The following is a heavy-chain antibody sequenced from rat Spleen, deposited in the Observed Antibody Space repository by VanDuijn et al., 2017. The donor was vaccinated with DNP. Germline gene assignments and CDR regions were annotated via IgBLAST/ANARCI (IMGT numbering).Heavy chain of an antibody. D-gene: IGHD1-2*01. V-gene: IGHV5S13*01. CDR3: ARGQLYPYYAMDA. CDR2: INANGGST. CDR1: GFTFSNYG. Sequence: EVQLVGSGGGLVQSGRSLKISCAASGFTFSNYGMAWVRQAPKKGLEWVTSINANGGSTYYGDSVKGRFTISRDNAKSSLYLQMNSLKSEDTATYYCARGQLYPYYAMDAWGQGTSVTVSS. J-gene: IGHJ4*01.